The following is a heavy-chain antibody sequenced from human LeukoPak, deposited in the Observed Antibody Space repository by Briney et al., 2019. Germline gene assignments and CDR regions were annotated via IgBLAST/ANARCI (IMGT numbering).Heavy chain of an antibody. Sequence: GGSLRLSCEASGFTFSSHAIAWVRQAPGKGLEWVSAIGGLGGSTYYADSVKGRFTISRDNSKNTVYLEMNSLRAEDTALYYCARDPGVVAFHYFDFWGQGILVTVSS. CDR3: ARDPGVVAFHYFDF. J-gene: IGHJ4*02. V-gene: IGHV3-23*01. CDR2: IGGLGGST. D-gene: IGHD3-3*01. CDR1: GFTFSSHA.